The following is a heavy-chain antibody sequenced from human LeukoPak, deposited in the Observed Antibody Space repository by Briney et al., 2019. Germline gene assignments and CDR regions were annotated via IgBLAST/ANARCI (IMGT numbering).Heavy chain of an antibody. V-gene: IGHV3-15*01. D-gene: IGHD3-22*01. J-gene: IGHJ4*02. CDR3: TGHDCYDSSGYWPFDY. CDR1: GFTFSNAW. CDR2: IKSKTDGGTT. Sequence: PGGSLRLSCAASGFTFSNAWMSWVRQAPGKGLEWVGRIKSKTDGGTTDYAAPVKGRFTISRDDSKNTLYLQMNSLKTEDTAVYYCTGHDCYDSSGYWPFDYWGQGTLVTVSS.